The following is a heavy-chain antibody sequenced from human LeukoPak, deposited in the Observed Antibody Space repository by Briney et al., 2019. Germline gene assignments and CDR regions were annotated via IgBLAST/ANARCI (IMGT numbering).Heavy chain of an antibody. CDR3: ARDGYNRLPFDY. V-gene: IGHV1-2*06. J-gene: IGHJ4*02. CDR1: GYTFTSYY. Sequence: ASVKVSCKASGYTFTSYYMHWVRQAPGQGLEWMGRINPNSGGTNYAQKFQGRVTMTRDTSISTAYMELSRLRSDDTAVCYCARDGYNRLPFDYWGQGTLVTVSS. CDR2: INPNSGGT. D-gene: IGHD5-24*01.